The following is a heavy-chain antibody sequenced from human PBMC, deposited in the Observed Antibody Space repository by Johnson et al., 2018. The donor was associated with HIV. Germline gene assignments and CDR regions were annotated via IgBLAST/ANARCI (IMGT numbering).Heavy chain of an antibody. CDR3: AREWIGHSSSWFRYAFDI. J-gene: IGHJ3*02. Sequence: VQLVESGGALVQPGGSLRLSCEVSGFTISTFWMHWVRQVPGKGLMWVSRISGDGSSSSCADSVKGRFTISRDNAKNTLYLQLNSLRVEGTAVYYCAREWIGHSSSWFRYAFDIWGQGTMVTVSS. D-gene: IGHD6-13*01. CDR2: ISGDGSSS. V-gene: IGHV3-74*01. CDR1: GFTISTFW.